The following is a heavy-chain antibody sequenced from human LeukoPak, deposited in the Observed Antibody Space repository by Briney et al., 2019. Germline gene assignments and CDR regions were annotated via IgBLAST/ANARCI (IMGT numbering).Heavy chain of an antibody. Sequence: PSETLSLTCTVSGGSISSISHYWGWIRQPPGRGLEWIGSMYYRGSTYHNPSLKSRVTISVDTSKNQFSLKLSSVTAADTAVYYCAGVTTGAYYFDYWGQGTLVTVSS. V-gene: IGHV4-39*07. CDR3: AGVTTGAYYFDY. D-gene: IGHD4-17*01. J-gene: IGHJ4*02. CDR1: GGSISSISHY. CDR2: MYYRGST.